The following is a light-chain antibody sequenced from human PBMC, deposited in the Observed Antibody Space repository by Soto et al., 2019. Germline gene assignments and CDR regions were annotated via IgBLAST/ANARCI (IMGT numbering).Light chain of an antibody. Sequence: DIQMTQSPSTLSTSVGDRVTITCRASQSIDSWLAWYQQKPGKAPKLLIHTASTLESGVPSRFSGSGSGTEFTLTISSLQPDDFATYYCQQYKNYLGTFGQGTKVEIK. CDR1: QSIDSW. CDR3: QQYKNYLGT. CDR2: TAS. V-gene: IGKV1-5*03. J-gene: IGKJ1*01.